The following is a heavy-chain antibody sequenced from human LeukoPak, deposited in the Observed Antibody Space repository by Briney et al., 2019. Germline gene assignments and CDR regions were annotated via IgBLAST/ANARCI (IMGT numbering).Heavy chain of an antibody. CDR3: ARARGSIAARRGNWFDP. J-gene: IGHJ5*02. V-gene: IGHV1-8*01. CDR2: MNPNSGNT. D-gene: IGHD6-6*01. Sequence: ASVKVSCKASGYTFTSYDINWVRQATGQGLEWMGWMNPNSGNTGYAQKFQGRVTMTRNTSISTAYMELSSLRSEDTAVYYCARARGSIAARRGNWFDPWGQGTLVTVS. CDR1: GYTFTSYD.